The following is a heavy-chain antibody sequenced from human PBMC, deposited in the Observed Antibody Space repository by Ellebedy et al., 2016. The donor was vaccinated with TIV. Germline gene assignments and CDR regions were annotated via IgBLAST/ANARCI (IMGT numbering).Heavy chain of an antibody. J-gene: IGHJ4*02. V-gene: IGHV1-18*04. D-gene: IGHD1-26*01. CDR1: GYTFTGYY. Sequence: AASVKVSCKASGYTFTGYYMHWVRQAPGQGLEWMGWISAYNGNTNYAQKLQGRVTMTTDTSTSTAYMELRSLRSDDTAAYYCARVVSGSHQIWGQGTLVTVSS. CDR3: ARVVSGSHQI. CDR2: ISAYNGNT.